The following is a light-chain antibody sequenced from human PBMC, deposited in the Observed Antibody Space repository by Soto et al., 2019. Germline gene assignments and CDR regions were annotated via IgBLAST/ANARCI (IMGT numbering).Light chain of an antibody. J-gene: IGKJ1*01. Sequence: IGMTQSPATLSVSPGERVTLYCRASQTIYSNVAWYQQRPGQSPRLLIYHASSRATGIPARFSGSGSGTEFTLTINSLQSEDFATYYCQQYYSYPRTFGQGTKVDI. CDR1: QTIYSN. CDR2: HAS. V-gene: IGKV3-15*01. CDR3: QQYYSYPRT.